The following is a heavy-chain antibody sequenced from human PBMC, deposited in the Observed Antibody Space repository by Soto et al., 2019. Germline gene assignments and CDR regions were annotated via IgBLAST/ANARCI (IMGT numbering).Heavy chain of an antibody. D-gene: IGHD4-17*01. CDR2: ISGSGGST. CDR1: GFTFSSYA. V-gene: IGHV3-23*01. CDR3: XXXXTXGDHGDY. J-gene: IGHJ4*02. Sequence: EVQLLESGGGLVQPGGSLRLSCAASGFTFSSYAMSWVRQAPGKGLEWVSAISGSGGSTYYADSVKGRFTISRENSKXXXXXXXXXXXXXXXXXXXXXXXXTXGDHGDYWGQGTLVTVSS.